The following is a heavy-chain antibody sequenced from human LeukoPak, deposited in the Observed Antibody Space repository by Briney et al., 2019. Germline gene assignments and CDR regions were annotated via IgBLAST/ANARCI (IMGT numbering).Heavy chain of an antibody. CDR1: GGSISSGSYY. J-gene: IGHJ4*02. V-gene: IGHV4-61*02. D-gene: IGHD1-14*01. CDR2: IYTSGST. Sequence: SETLSLTCTVSGGSISSGSYYWSWIRQPAGKGLEWIGRIYTSGSTNYNPSLKSRVTISVDTSKNQFSLKLSSVTAADTAVYYCARVGLAPTGSFDYWGQGTLVTVSS. CDR3: ARVGLAPTGSFDY.